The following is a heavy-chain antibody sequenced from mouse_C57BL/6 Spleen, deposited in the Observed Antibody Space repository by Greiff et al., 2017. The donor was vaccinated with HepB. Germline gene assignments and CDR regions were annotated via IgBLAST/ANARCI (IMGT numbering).Heavy chain of an antibody. CDR3: ARRYDGYYEGYFDY. Sequence: QVQLQQPGAELVRPGSSVKLSCKASGYTFTSYWMHWVKQRPIQGLEWIGNIDTSDSETHYNQKFKDKATLTVDKPSSTAYMQRSSLPSEDSAVYYCARRYDGYYEGYFDYWGQGTTLTVSS. CDR2: IDTSDSET. CDR1: GYTFTSYW. J-gene: IGHJ2*01. D-gene: IGHD2-3*01. V-gene: IGHV1-52*01.